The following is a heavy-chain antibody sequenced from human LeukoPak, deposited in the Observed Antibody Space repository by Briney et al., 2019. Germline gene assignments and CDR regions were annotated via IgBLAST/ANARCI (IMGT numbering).Heavy chain of an antibody. V-gene: IGHV4-34*01. D-gene: IGHD5-12*01. CDR2: INHSGST. CDR1: GGSFSGYY. CDR3: ARTTYSGYDSPWWYFDL. J-gene: IGHJ2*01. Sequence: SETLSLTCAVYGGSFSGYYWSWIRQPPGKGLEWIGEINHSGSTNYNPSLKSRVTISVDTSKNQFSLKLSSVTAADTAVYYCARTTYSGYDSPWWYFDLWGRGTLVTVSS.